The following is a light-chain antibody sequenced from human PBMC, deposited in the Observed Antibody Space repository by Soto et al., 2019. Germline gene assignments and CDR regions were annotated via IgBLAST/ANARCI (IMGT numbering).Light chain of an antibody. CDR3: CSYADTTTWV. J-gene: IGLJ3*02. V-gene: IGLV2-18*02. CDR1: STDFVSYNR. Sequence: QSALTQPPSVSGSPGQSVTISCTGTSTDFVSYNRVSWYQQPPGTAPKLIIFEVTKRPSGVSDRFSASKSGNTASLTISWVRAEDEAYYYCCSYADTTTWVFGGGTKLTVL. CDR2: EVT.